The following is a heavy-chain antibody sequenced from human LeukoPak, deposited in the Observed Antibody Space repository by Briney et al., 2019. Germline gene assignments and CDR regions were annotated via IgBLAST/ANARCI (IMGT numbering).Heavy chain of an antibody. CDR2: INPNSGGT. J-gene: IGHJ4*02. V-gene: IGHV1-2*02. D-gene: IGHD1-26*01. CDR3: ARALRSGSYYEVDY. Sequence: ASVKVSCKASGYTFTGYYIHWVRQAPGQGLEWRGWINPNSGGTNYAQKFQGRVTMTRDTSISTAYVEVSRLRSDDTAVYYCARALRSGSYYEVDYWGQGTLVTVSS. CDR1: GYTFTGYY.